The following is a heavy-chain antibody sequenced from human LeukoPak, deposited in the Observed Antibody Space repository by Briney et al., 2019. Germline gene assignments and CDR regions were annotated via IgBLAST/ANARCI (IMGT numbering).Heavy chain of an antibody. Sequence: SGGSLRLSCAASGFTFSSYGMHWVRQAPGKGLEWVAVIWYDGSNKYYADSVKGRFTISRDNSKNTLYLQMNSLRAEDTAVYYCARASGYIDAFDIWGQGTMVTVSS. D-gene: IGHD3-22*01. CDR3: ARASGYIDAFDI. CDR1: GFTFSSYG. J-gene: IGHJ3*02. V-gene: IGHV3-33*01. CDR2: IWYDGSNK.